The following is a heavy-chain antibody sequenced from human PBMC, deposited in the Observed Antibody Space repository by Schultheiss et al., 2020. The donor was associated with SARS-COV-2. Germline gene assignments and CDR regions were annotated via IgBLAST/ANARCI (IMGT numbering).Heavy chain of an antibody. V-gene: IGHV3-7*03. J-gene: IGHJ4*02. CDR1: GFIFNMYS. D-gene: IGHD1-1*01. CDR3: VKEGEEMGTS. Sequence: GGSLRLSCAASGFIFNMYSMNWVRQAPGKGLQWVANIKQDGSVEHYVDSLRGRFIASRDNAKNSLDLQMNSLRVDDTAVYYCVKEGEEMGTSWGQGTLVTVSS. CDR2: IKQDGSVE.